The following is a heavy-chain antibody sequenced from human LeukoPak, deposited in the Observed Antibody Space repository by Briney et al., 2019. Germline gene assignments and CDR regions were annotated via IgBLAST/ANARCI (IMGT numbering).Heavy chain of an antibody. Sequence: GASVKVSCKASGYTFTSYYMHWVRQAPGQGLEWMGIINPSGGSTSYAQKFQGRVTMTRDTSTSTVYMELSSLRSGDTAVYYCARARAAAGVFDYWGQGTLVTVSS. J-gene: IGHJ4*02. CDR3: ARARAAAGVFDY. CDR1: GYTFTSYY. CDR2: INPSGGST. V-gene: IGHV1-46*01. D-gene: IGHD6-13*01.